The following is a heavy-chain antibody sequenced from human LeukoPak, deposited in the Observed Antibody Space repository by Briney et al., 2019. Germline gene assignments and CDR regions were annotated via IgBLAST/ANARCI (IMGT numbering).Heavy chain of an antibody. CDR1: GFTFSSYG. D-gene: IGHD3-3*01. CDR3: AKGSKGVVITRDYYMDV. CDR2: IRYDGSNK. V-gene: IGHV3-30*02. J-gene: IGHJ6*03. Sequence: GGSLRLSCAASGFTFSSYGMHWVRQAPGKGLEWVAFIRYDGSNKYYADSVKGRFTISRDNSKNTLYLQMNSLRAEDTAVYYCAKGSKGVVITRDYYMDVWGKGTTVTISS.